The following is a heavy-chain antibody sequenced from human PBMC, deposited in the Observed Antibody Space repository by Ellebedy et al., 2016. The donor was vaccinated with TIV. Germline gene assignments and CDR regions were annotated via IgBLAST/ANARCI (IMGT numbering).Heavy chain of an antibody. Sequence: MPSETLSLTCAVYGGSFSGYYWSWIRQPPGKGLEWIGEINHSGSTNYNPSLKSRVTVSVDTSKNQFSLKLSPVTAADTAVYYCARLVPGGFRGAPNRYFFDYWGQGTLVTVSS. V-gene: IGHV4-34*01. D-gene: IGHD6-6*01. CDR2: INHSGST. CDR3: ARLVPGGFRGAPNRYFFDY. J-gene: IGHJ4*02. CDR1: GGSFSGYY.